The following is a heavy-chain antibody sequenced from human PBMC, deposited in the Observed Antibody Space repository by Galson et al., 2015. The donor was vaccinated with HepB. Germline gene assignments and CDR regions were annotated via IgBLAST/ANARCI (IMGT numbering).Heavy chain of an antibody. Sequence: QSGAEVKKPGDSLKISCKGSGYSFVNYWIGWVRQMPGKGLEWMGIIHPGDSDTRYSPSFQGQVTISADKSINTAYLQWSSLKASDTAMYYCARQYAESHFDYWGQGTLVTVSS. V-gene: IGHV5-51*01. CDR2: IHPGDSDT. J-gene: IGHJ4*02. CDR1: GYSFVNYW. D-gene: IGHD2-8*01. CDR3: ARQYAESHFDY.